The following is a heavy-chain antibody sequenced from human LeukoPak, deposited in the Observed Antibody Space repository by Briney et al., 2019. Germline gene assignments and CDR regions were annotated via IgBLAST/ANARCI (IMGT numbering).Heavy chain of an antibody. CDR1: GFIFNNYA. V-gene: IGHV3-30-3*01. D-gene: IGHD3-16*01. CDR2: ISYDGSNK. CDR3: ARGTPGGWYYYYGMDV. J-gene: IGHJ6*02. Sequence: GGSLRLSCAASGFIFNNYAMHWVRQAPGKGLEWVAVISYDGSNKYYADSVKGRFTISRDNSKSTLYVQMNSLRAEDTAVYYCARGTPGGWYYYYGMDVWGQGTTVTVSS.